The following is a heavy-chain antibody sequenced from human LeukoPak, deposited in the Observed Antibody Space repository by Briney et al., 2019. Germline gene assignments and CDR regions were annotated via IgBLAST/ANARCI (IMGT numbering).Heavy chain of an antibody. J-gene: IGHJ4*02. V-gene: IGHV3-48*02. CDR2: IRTTAEGANFA. CDR3: ENGIRYAFDY. D-gene: IGHD3-9*01. Sequence: GWYLRLSCATARFTFTDYPMNWVRQAPGKGLEWVSNIRTTAEGANFAYYADSVKGRVTISRDDAKNTLYLHMNSLRDDDTVVFYGENGIRYAFDYWGQGILVTVSS. CDR1: RFTFTDYP.